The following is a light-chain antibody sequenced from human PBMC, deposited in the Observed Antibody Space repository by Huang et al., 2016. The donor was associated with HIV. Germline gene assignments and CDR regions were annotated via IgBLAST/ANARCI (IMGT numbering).Light chain of an antibody. J-gene: IGKJ2*01. CDR1: QSISNY. Sequence: MLTQSPATLSLSPGERATLSCRASQSISNYLAWYQQKTGLAPRLLIYDASNRATGIPARFSGSGSGTDFTLTISSLEPEDFAVYYCQQRSNWPPLYTFGQGTKVEIK. CDR3: QQRSNWPPLYT. V-gene: IGKV3-11*01. CDR2: DAS.